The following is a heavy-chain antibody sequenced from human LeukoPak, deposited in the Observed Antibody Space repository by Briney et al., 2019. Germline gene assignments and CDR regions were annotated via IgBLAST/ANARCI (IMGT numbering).Heavy chain of an antibody. CDR2: MFYSGST. V-gene: IGHV4-39*07. CDR3: ARGSLYYYYYYMDV. J-gene: IGHJ6*03. CDR1: GGSISSSSYY. Sequence: SETLSLTCTISGGSISSSSYYWGWIRQPPGKGLEWIGSMFYSGSTYYNPSLKSRVTISVDTSENQFSLKLSSVTAADTAVYYCARGSLYYYYYYMDVWGKGTTVTVSS.